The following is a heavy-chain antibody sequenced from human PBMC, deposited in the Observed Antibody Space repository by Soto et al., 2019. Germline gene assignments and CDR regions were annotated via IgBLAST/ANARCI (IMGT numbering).Heavy chain of an antibody. D-gene: IGHD4-17*01. CDR3: SRDYGDHWYFHL. Sequence: GGSLRLSCAASGFTFSSYGMHWVRQAPGKGLEWVAVIWYDGSNKYYADSVKGRFTISRDNSKNTLYLQMNSLRAEDTAVYYCSRDYGDHWYFHLWCRATLVTVSS. CDR2: IWYDGSNK. V-gene: IGHV3-33*01. CDR1: GFTFSSYG. J-gene: IGHJ2*01.